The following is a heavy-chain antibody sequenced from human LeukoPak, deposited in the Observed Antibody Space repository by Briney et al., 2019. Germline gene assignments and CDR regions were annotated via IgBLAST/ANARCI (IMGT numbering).Heavy chain of an antibody. J-gene: IGHJ5*02. D-gene: IGHD3-10*01. CDR1: GGSISSYY. Sequence: NTSETLFLTCTVSGGSISSYYWSWIRQPPGKGLEWIGYIYYSGSTNYNPSLKSRVTISVDTSKNQFSLKLSSVTAADTAVYYCARKGSYTNWFDPWGQGTLVTVSS. CDR3: ARKGSYTNWFDP. V-gene: IGHV4-59*01. CDR2: IYYSGST.